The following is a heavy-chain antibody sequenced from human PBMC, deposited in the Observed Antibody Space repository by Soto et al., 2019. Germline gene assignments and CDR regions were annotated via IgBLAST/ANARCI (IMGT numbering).Heavy chain of an antibody. J-gene: IGHJ4*02. CDR2: INAGNGNT. CDR1: GYTFTSNA. Sequence: ASVKVSCKASGYTFTSNAMHWVRQAPGQRLEWMGWINAGNGNTKYSQKFQGRVTITRDTSASTAYMELSSLRSEDTAVYYCARNSIAARRFDYWGQGTLVTVSS. V-gene: IGHV1-3*01. D-gene: IGHD6-6*01. CDR3: ARNSIAARRFDY.